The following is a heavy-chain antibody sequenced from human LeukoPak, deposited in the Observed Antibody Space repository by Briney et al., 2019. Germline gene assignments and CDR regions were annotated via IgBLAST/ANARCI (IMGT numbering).Heavy chain of an antibody. CDR3: AQGPPPQFWSVYSYAFDI. Sequence: GGSLRLSCAASGFTFSSYGMHWVRQAPGKGLEWVAVISYDGSNKYYADSVKGRFTISRDNSKNTLYLQMNSLRAEDTAVYYCAQGPPPQFWSVYSYAFDIWGQGTMVTVSS. V-gene: IGHV3-30*18. J-gene: IGHJ3*02. CDR1: GFTFSSYG. CDR2: ISYDGSNK. D-gene: IGHD3-3*01.